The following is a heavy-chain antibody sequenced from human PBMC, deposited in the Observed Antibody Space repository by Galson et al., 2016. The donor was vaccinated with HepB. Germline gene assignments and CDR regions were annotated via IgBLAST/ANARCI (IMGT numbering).Heavy chain of an antibody. CDR3: AKGGDYDH. J-gene: IGHJ4*02. D-gene: IGHD1-26*01. CDR1: GFTFSSYG. V-gene: IGHV3-30*18. Sequence: SLRLSCAASGFTFSSYGMHWVRQAPGKGLEWVAVISYDGSNKYYADSVKGRFTISRDNSKNTLFLQMNSLRAEDTAVYYCAKGGDYDHWGQGTLLTVSS. CDR2: ISYDGSNK.